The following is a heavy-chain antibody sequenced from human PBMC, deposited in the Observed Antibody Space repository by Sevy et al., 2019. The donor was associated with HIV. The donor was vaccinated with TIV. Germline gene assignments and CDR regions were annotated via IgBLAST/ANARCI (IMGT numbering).Heavy chain of an antibody. V-gene: IGHV1-18*04. Sequence: ASVKVSCKASGYTFTSYGISWVRQPPGQGLEWMGWISAYNGNTNYAQKLQGRVTMTTDTSTSTAYMELRSLRSDDTAVYYCARDTYYYDSSGYYWFDYWGQGTLVTVSS. CDR1: GYTFTSYG. D-gene: IGHD3-22*01. CDR3: ARDTYYYDSSGYYWFDY. J-gene: IGHJ4*02. CDR2: ISAYNGNT.